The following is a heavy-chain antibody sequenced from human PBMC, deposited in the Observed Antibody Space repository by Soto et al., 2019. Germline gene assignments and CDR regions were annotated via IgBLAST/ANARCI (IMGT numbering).Heavy chain of an antibody. Sequence: GGSLRLSCAASGFTFSSYAMSWVRQAAGKGLEWVSAISGSGGSTYYAGSVKGRFTISRDNSKNTLYLQMNSLRAEDTAVYYCAKIRNADIVATITYFDYWGQGTLVTVSS. CDR2: ISGSGGST. D-gene: IGHD5-12*01. V-gene: IGHV3-23*01. CDR1: GFTFSSYA. CDR3: AKIRNADIVATITYFDY. J-gene: IGHJ4*02.